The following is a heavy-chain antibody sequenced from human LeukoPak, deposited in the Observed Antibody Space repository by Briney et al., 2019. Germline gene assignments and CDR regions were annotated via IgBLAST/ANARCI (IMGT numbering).Heavy chain of an antibody. J-gene: IGHJ4*02. CDR2: IYHSGGT. Sequence: PSQTLSLTCAVSGGSISSGGYSWSWIRQPPGKGLEWIGYIYHSGGTYYNPSLKSRVTISVDRSKNQFSLKLSSVTAADTAVYYCARFSYGDGFDYWGQGTLVTVSS. D-gene: IGHD4-17*01. CDR3: ARFSYGDGFDY. CDR1: GGSISSGGYS. V-gene: IGHV4-30-2*01.